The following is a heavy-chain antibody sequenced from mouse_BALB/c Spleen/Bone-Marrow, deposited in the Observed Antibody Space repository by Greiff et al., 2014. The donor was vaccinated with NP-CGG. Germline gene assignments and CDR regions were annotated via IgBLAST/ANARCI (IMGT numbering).Heavy chain of an antibody. CDR3: AIYYYGSSGFAY. D-gene: IGHD1-1*01. Sequence: VQLQQSGAELVKPGASVKLSCTASGFNIKDTYMHWVKQRPKQGLEWIGRIDPANGSTKYDPKFQGKATITADTSSNTAYLQLSSLTSEDTAVYYCAIYYYGSSGFAYWGQGTLVTVSA. CDR2: IDPANGST. CDR1: GFNIKDTY. J-gene: IGHJ3*01. V-gene: IGHV14-3*02.